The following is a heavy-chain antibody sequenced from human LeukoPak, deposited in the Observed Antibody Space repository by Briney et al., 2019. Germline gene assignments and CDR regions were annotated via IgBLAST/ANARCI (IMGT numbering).Heavy chain of an antibody. D-gene: IGHD3-10*01. V-gene: IGHV4-4*02. CDR1: GDSISSTNW. CDR3: ARALATYHYYYMDV. J-gene: IGHJ6*03. Sequence: SETLSLTCGVSGDSISSTNWWSWVRQPPGKGLEWIAEIHHSGSTNYNPSLKSRVTISLDKSKNQFPLNLTSMAAADTAVYYCARALATYHYYYMDVWGRGTTVIVSS. CDR2: IHHSGST.